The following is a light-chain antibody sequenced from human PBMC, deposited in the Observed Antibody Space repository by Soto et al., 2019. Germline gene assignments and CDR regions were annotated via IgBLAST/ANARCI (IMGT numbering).Light chain of an antibody. CDR2: EVT. CDR1: RSDVGGYNY. J-gene: IGLJ3*02. Sequence: QSALTQPASVSGSPGQSITITCTETRSDVGGYNYVSWYQQHPGKAPKLMIYEVTNRPSGVSHRFSGSKSGNSASLTISGLQAEDEADYYCCSYRSGTTWVFGGGTKLTVL. CDR3: CSYRSGTTWV. V-gene: IGLV2-14*01.